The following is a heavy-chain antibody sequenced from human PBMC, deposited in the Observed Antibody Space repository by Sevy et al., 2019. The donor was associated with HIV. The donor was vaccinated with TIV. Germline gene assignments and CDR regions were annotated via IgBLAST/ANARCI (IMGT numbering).Heavy chain of an antibody. V-gene: IGHV3-53*01. CDR1: GFSVSNSY. J-gene: IGHJ4*02. Sequence: GGSLRLSCAASGFSVSNSYMSWVRQAPGKGLQWVSVIYSGDSTYYTDSVKGRFTISRDNAKNSLYLQMNSLRAEDTAVYYCARVRYTYGSYYFDYWGQGTLVTVSS. D-gene: IGHD5-18*01. CDR3: ARVRYTYGSYYFDY. CDR2: IYSGDST.